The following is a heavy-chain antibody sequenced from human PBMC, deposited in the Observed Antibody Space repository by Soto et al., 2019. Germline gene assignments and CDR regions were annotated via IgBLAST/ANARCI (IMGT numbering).Heavy chain of an antibody. CDR2: IRANDESI. V-gene: IGHV3-48*03. Sequence: VGSLRLSCVASGFDFRSYEMNCVRQAPGKGLEWVSNIRANDESIYYADSVKGRVSVSRDNAKNSLFLEMNSLRVDDTAVYYCAGETLRDAIDIWGQGTMVTVS. CDR3: AGETLRDAIDI. CDR1: GFDFRSYE. J-gene: IGHJ3*02.